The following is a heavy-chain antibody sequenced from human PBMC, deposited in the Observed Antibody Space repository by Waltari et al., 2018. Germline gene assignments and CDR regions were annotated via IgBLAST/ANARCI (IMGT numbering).Heavy chain of an antibody. CDR2: IYYSGST. CDR1: GGSISSHY. CDR3: ARASGSYLGWFDP. Sequence: QVQLQESGPGLVKPSETLSLTCTVSGGSISSHYWSWIRQPPGKGLEWIGYIYYSGSTNDNPALKSRVTISVDTSKNQFSLKLSSVTAADTAVYYCARASGSYLGWFDPWGQGTLVTVSS. D-gene: IGHD3-10*01. V-gene: IGHV4-59*11. J-gene: IGHJ5*02.